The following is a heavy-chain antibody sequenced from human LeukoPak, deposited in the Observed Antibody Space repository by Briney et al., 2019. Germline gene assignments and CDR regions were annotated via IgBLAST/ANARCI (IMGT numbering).Heavy chain of an antibody. CDR2: IYPGDSDT. J-gene: IGHJ3*02. D-gene: IGHD2-21*01. CDR1: GYSFTSHW. CDR3: ARLDRADCGGSSCSRGLGAFDI. V-gene: IGHV5-51*01. Sequence: GESLKISCKASGYSFTSHWIGWVRQMPGKGLEWVANIYPGDSDTRYSPSFRGQVTISADKSFSTAYLKWNTLKASDTAVYYCARLDRADCGGSSCSRGLGAFDIWGQGTMVTVSS.